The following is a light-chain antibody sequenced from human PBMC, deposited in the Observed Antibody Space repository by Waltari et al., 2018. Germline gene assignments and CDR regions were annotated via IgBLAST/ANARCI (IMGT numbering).Light chain of an antibody. CDR3: CSYTTTTTVV. Sequence: QSALTQSASVSGSPGQSITISCTGTSSDVGGYNFVSWYQQHPGKAPKLMIYEVTNRPSGVSNRFSGSKSGNTASLTISGLLAEDEADYYCCSYTTTTTVVFGGGTKLTVL. V-gene: IGLV2-14*01. CDR2: EVT. J-gene: IGLJ3*02. CDR1: SSDVGGYNF.